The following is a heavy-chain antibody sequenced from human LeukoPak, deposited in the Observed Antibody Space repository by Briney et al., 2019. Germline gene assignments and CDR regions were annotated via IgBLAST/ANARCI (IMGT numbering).Heavy chain of an antibody. J-gene: IGHJ4*02. CDR3: ARFKRAGGWSYFDY. V-gene: IGHV4-59*01. CDR2: IYNSGST. D-gene: IGHD6-19*01. Sequence: SETLSLTCTVSGGSISTYYWSWNRQPPGKGLEWIGHIYNSGSTNYSPSLKSRVTISVDTSKNQFSLKLSSVTAADTAMYYCARFKRAGGWSYFDYWGLGTLVTVSS. CDR1: GGSISTYY.